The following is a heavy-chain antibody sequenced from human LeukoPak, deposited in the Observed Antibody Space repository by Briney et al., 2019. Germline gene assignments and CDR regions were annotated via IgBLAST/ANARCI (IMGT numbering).Heavy chain of an antibody. D-gene: IGHD4-17*01. CDR1: GFTVSSNY. CDR3: AKDLLNLDYGDYTFDY. Sequence: GGSLRLSCAASGFTVSSNYMSWVRQAPGKGLEWVAFISYDGSNKYYADSVKGRFTISRDNSKNTLYLQMNSLRAEDTAVYYCAKDLLNLDYGDYTFDYWGQGTLVTVSS. V-gene: IGHV3-30*18. J-gene: IGHJ4*02. CDR2: ISYDGSNK.